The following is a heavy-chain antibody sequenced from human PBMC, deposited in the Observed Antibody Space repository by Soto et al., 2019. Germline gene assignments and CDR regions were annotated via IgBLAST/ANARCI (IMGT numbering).Heavy chain of an antibody. V-gene: IGHV4-39*01. CDR1: GCSSSSSSYY. CDR2: IYYSGST. J-gene: IGHJ6*02. D-gene: IGHD6-19*01. Sequence: SETLSLTCTVSGCSSSSSSYYWGWIRQPPGKGLEWIGSIYYSGSTYYNPSLKSRVTISVDTSKNQFSLKLSSVTAADTAVYYCAGLAVAGITSNPYYYYYGMDVWGQGTTVTVSS. CDR3: AGLAVAGITSNPYYYYYGMDV.